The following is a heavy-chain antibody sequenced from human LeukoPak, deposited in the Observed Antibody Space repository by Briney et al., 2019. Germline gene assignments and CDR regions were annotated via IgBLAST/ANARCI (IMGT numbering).Heavy chain of an antibody. J-gene: IGHJ5*02. D-gene: IGHD2-2*01. CDR1: GGTFSSYA. V-gene: IGHV1-69*06. CDR3: ARTTEDCSSTSCYQYWFDP. Sequence: GASVKVSCTASGGTFSSYAISWVRQAPGQGLEWMGGIIPIFGTANYAQKFQGRVTITADKSTSTAYMELSSLRSEDTAVYYCARTTEDCSSTSCYQYWFDPWGQGTLVTVSS. CDR2: IIPIFGTA.